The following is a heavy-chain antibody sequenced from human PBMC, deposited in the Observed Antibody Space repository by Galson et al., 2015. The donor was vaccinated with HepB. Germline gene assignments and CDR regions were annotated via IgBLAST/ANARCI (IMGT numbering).Heavy chain of an antibody. CDR3: ARDVWREDSSSSGYYYYGMDV. Sequence: SVKVSCKASGGTFSSYAISWVRQAPGRGLEWMGGIIPIFGTANYAQKFQGRVTITADESTSTAYMELSSLRSEDTAVYYCARDVWREDSSSSGYYYYGMDVWGQGTTVTVSS. D-gene: IGHD6-6*01. CDR1: GGTFSSYA. J-gene: IGHJ6*02. CDR2: IIPIFGTA. V-gene: IGHV1-69*13.